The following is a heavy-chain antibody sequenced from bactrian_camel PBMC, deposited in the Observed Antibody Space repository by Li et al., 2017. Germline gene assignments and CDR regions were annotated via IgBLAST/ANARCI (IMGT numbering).Heavy chain of an antibody. Sequence: HVQLVESGGGSVQPGGSLRLSCAVSRYTASRACMAWFRQGPGKEREGVASITSGAILSVHRTYGTSVLGRFTISRDNAKNTMYLQMVGLKTEDMAVYYCAAGLLADHGLGLGTQVTVS. D-gene: IGHD5*01. V-gene: IGHV3S1*01. CDR1: RYTASRAC. CDR2: ITSGAILSVHR. J-gene: IGHJ4*01.